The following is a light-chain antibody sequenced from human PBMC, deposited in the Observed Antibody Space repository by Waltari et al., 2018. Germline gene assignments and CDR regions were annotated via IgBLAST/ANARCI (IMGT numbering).Light chain of an antibody. CDR2: DVS. Sequence: QSALTQPASVSGSPGQSITISCPGATSDTGAFDYVSWYPQHPGKAPKVLIYDVSSRPSGVSDRVSGSKSGNTATLTISGLQAEDEADYYCNSDASGSTRVVFGSGTTVTVL. CDR1: TSDTGAFDY. CDR3: NSDASGSTRVV. V-gene: IGLV2-14*01. J-gene: IGLJ6*01.